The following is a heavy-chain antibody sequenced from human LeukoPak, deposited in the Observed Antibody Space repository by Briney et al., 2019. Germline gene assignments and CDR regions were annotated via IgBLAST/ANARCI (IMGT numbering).Heavy chain of an antibody. V-gene: IGHV4-61*02. Sequence: PSETLSLTCTVSGGSISSGSYYWSWIRQPAGKGLEWIGRIYTSGSTNYNPSLKSRVTISVDTSKNQFSLKLSSVTAADTAVYYCARNTRVTRAFDYRGQGTLVTVSS. CDR2: IYTSGST. J-gene: IGHJ4*02. CDR1: GGSISSGSYY. D-gene: IGHD4-23*01. CDR3: ARNTRVTRAFDY.